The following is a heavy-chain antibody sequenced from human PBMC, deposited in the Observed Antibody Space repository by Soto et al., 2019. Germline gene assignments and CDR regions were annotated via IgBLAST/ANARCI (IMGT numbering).Heavy chain of an antibody. CDR1: GGSVSSGSYY. Sequence: SETLSLTCTVSGGSVSSGSYYWSWIRQPPGKGLEWIGYIYYSGSTNYNPSLKSRVTISVDTSKNQFSLKLSSVTAADTAVYYCARAKLSGYCRGGSCYQVRPNWFDTWGQGTLVTVSS. D-gene: IGHD2-15*01. V-gene: IGHV4-61*01. CDR3: ARAKLSGYCRGGSCYQVRPNWFDT. CDR2: IYYSGST. J-gene: IGHJ5*02.